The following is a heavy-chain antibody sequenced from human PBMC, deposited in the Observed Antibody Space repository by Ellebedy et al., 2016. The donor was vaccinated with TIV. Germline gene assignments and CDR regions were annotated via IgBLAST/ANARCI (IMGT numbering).Heavy chain of an antibody. CDR2: ISSSSSTI. CDR1: GFTFSSYS. CDR3: ARELVAGWFDP. D-gene: IGHD2-2*01. V-gene: IGHV3-48*04. Sequence: PGGSLRLSCAASGFTFSSYSMNRVRQAPGKGLEWVSYISSSSSTIYYADSVKGRFTISRDNAKNSLYLQMNSLRAEDTAVYYCARELVAGWFDPWGQGTLVTVSS. J-gene: IGHJ5*02.